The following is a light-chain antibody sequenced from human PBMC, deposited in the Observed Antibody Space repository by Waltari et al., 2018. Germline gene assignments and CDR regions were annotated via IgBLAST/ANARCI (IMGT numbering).Light chain of an antibody. Sequence: DIVMTQSPDSLAVSLGERATINCKSSQSVLYSSNNKNYLAWYQQKPGQPPKVLIYWASFREFGVPDRFSGSGAETDFTLTISSLQAEYVAVYYCQQYYSTPPYTFGQGTKLEIK. V-gene: IGKV4-1*01. J-gene: IGKJ2*01. CDR3: QQYYSTPPYT. CDR2: WAS. CDR1: QSVLYSSNNKNY.